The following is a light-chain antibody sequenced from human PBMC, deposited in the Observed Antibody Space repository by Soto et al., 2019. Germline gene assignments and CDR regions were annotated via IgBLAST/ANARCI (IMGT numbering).Light chain of an antibody. CDR2: AAS. CDR1: QGISSF. CDR3: QQLNSYPIT. Sequence: IQLTQSPSSLSASVGDRVTITCRASQGISSFLAWYQQKPGKAPKLLIYAASTLQTGDPSRFSGSGSGTDFTLTISSLQPADFATYYCQQLNSYPITFGQGTRLEIK. V-gene: IGKV1-9*01. J-gene: IGKJ5*01.